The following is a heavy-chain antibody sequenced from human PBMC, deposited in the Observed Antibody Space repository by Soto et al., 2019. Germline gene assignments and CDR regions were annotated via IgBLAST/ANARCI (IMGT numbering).Heavy chain of an antibody. CDR3: AYRTGFDY. CDR1: GFAFSSYW. Sequence: PGGSMRLSCAASGFAFSSYWMTWVRQAPGKGLEWVSTIKQDGSEKYYVDSVKGRFTISRDNSKNTLYLRMNSLIAEDTAVYYCAYRTGFDYWGQGALVTVSS. J-gene: IGHJ4*02. CDR2: IKQDGSEK. V-gene: IGHV3-7*03.